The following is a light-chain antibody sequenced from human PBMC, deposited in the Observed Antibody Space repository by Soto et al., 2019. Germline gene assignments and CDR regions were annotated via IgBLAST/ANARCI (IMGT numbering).Light chain of an antibody. V-gene: IGLV2-14*01. J-gene: IGLJ2*01. Sequence: QSALTQPASVSGSPGQSITISCAGTRDDIGAYDYVSWYQQHPGNAPKLLVYEVTNRPSGVSDRFSGSKSGNTASLTISGLQAEDEADYYCNSYINSSAVVFGGGTKATVL. CDR1: RDDIGAYDY. CDR2: EVT. CDR3: NSYINSSAVV.